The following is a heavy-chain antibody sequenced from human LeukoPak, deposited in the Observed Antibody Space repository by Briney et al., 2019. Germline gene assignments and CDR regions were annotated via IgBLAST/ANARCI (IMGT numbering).Heavy chain of an antibody. J-gene: IGHJ4*02. CDR2: INPSSGGT. CDR1: GYTFTGYY. Sequence: GASVKVSCKSSGYTFTGYYMHWVRQAPGQGLEWMGWINPSSGGTNYAQKFQGRVTVTRDTSISTAYMELSSLRSDDTAVYSCARAQTMAAAGTGPGDFWGQGTLVTVSS. D-gene: IGHD6-13*01. CDR3: ARAQTMAAAGTGPGDF. V-gene: IGHV1-2*02.